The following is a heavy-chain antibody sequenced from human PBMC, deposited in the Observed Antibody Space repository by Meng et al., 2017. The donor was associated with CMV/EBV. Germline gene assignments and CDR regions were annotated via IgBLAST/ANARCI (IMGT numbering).Heavy chain of an antibody. V-gene: IGHV1-69*05. J-gene: IGHJ6*02. D-gene: IGHD4-11*01. CDR1: VGTFSSYA. Sequence: SVKVSCKASVGTFSSYAISWVRQAPGQGLEWMGGIIPIFGTANYAQKFQGRVTITTDESTSTAYMELSSLKSEDTAVYYCARPTTVTMTDYYYYGMDVWGQGTTVTVSS. CDR3: ARPTTVTMTDYYYYGMDV. CDR2: IIPIFGTA.